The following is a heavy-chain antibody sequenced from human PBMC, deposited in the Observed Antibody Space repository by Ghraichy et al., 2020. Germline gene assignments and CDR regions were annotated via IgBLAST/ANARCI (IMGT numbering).Heavy chain of an antibody. CDR1: GGSISNYY. CDR3: AREQGPYYDSSGYDY. J-gene: IGHJ4*02. V-gene: IGHV4-59*01. Sequence: SETLSLTCTVSGGSISNYYWSWIRQPPGKGLEWIGYIYYSGSTNYNPSLKSRVTISVDTSKNQFSLNLSSVTAADTAVYYCAREQGPYYDSSGYDYWGQGTLVTVSS. D-gene: IGHD3-22*01. CDR2: IYYSGST.